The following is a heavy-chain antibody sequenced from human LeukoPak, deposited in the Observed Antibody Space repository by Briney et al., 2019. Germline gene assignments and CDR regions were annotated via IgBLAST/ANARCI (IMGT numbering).Heavy chain of an antibody. CDR1: GGSISSYY. Sequence: SETLSLTCTVSGGSISSYYWSWIRQPPGKGLEWIGYIYYSGSTNYNPSLKSRVTISVDTSKNQFSLKLSSVTAADTAVYYCARTPRRGWFDPWGQGTLVTVSS. V-gene: IGHV4-59*01. J-gene: IGHJ5*02. CDR2: IYYSGST. CDR3: ARTPRRGWFDP.